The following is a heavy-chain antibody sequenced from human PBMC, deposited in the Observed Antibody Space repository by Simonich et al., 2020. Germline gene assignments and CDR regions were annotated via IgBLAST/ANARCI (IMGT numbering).Heavy chain of an antibody. J-gene: IGHJ6*03. V-gene: IGHV1-69*06. CDR3: ARGGLADRRIVYYYYMDV. Sequence: QVQLVQSGAEVKKPGSSLKVSCKASVGTFSSSAISWVRQAPGQGLEWWEGLNPILGKANDEQKFQGRVTITADKSTSTAYMELSSLRSEDTAVYYCARGGLADRRIVYYYYMDVWGKGTTVTVSS. CDR1: VGTFSSSA. D-gene: IGHD2-15*01. CDR2: LNPILGKA.